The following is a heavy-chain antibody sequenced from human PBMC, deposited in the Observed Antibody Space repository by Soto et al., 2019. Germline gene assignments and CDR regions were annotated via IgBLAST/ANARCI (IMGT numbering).Heavy chain of an antibody. CDR3: ARGYEGHYDFWRFDP. Sequence: ASVKVSCKASGYTFTSYPMHWVRQAPGQRLEWMGWINGGNGNTEYSQNFQGRVTITRDTSASTAYMELSSLRSEDTAVYYCARGYEGHYDFWRFDPWGPGTLVTVSS. V-gene: IGHV1-3*01. D-gene: IGHD3-3*01. CDR1: GYTFTSYP. J-gene: IGHJ5*02. CDR2: INGGNGNT.